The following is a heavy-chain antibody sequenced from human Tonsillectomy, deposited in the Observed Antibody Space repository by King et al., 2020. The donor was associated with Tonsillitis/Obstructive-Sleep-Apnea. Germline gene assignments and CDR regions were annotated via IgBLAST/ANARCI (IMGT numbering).Heavy chain of an antibody. Sequence: VQLVESGGDFVQPGGSLKLSCAASGFTFRDFWMTWVRQAPGKGLEWVANIKEDGSERKYVDSVKGRFTISRDNVKNELYLQMNSLRAEDTAVYYCARDWGYGGYDFSEGLDWGQGTLVTVSS. V-gene: IGHV3-7*01. J-gene: IGHJ4*02. D-gene: IGHD5-12*01. CDR2: IKEDGSER. CDR1: GFTFRDFW. CDR3: ARDWGYGGYDFSEGLD.